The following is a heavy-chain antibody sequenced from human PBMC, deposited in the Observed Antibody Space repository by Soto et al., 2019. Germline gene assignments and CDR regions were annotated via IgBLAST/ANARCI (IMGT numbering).Heavy chain of an antibody. D-gene: IGHD2-2*01. V-gene: IGHV3-73*01. CDR3: TRQHIVVVPAASLDV. CDR1: GFTFSGSA. J-gene: IGHJ6*04. Sequence: GGSLRLSCAASGFTFSGSAMHWVRQASGKGLEWVGRIRSKANSYATAYAASVKGRFTISRDDSKNTAYLQMNSLKTEDTAVYYCTRQHIVVVPAASLDVWGKGTTVTVSS. CDR2: IRSKANSYAT.